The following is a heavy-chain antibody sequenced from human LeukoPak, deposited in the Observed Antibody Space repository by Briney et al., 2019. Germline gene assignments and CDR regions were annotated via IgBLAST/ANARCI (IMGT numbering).Heavy chain of an antibody. CDR2: ISYDGSHI. D-gene: IGHD5-12*01. CDR3: AREGGYVFDY. V-gene: IGHV3-30*03. CDR1: GFTFSTYG. Sequence: PGGSLRLSCAASGFTFSTYGLHWVRQAPGKGLEWVAVISYDGSHIYYADSVKGRFTISRDNSKNTLYLQMNSLRAEDTAVYYCAREGGYVFDYWGQGTLVTVSS. J-gene: IGHJ4*02.